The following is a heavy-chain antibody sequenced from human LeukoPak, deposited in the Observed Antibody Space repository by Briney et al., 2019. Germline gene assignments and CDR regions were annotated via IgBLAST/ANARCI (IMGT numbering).Heavy chain of an antibody. CDR3: ARDLVGVVAPNWFDP. Sequence: ASVKVSCKASGYTFTSYGISWVRQAPGQGLEWMGWISAYNGNTNYVQKLQGRVTMTTDTSTSTAYMELRSLRSDDTAVYYCARDLVGVVAPNWFDPWGQGTLVTVSS. V-gene: IGHV1-18*01. D-gene: IGHD2-2*01. CDR1: GYTFTSYG. CDR2: ISAYNGNT. J-gene: IGHJ5*02.